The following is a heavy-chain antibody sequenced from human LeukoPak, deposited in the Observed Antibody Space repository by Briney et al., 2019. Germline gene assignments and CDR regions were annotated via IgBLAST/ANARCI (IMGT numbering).Heavy chain of an antibody. J-gene: IGHJ4*02. Sequence: PGGSLRLSCAASGFIFSSFGMNWVRQAPGKGLEWVSYISSGSGTIYYADSVRGRFTISRDNAQKSLYLQMNSLRDEDTAVYYCARDLHSGAYTFDNWGRGTLVTVSS. D-gene: IGHD1-26*01. CDR2: ISSGSGTI. V-gene: IGHV3-48*02. CDR3: ARDLHSGAYTFDN. CDR1: GFIFSSFG.